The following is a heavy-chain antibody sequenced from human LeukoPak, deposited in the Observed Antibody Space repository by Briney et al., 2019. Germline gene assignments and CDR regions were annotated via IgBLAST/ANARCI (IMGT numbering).Heavy chain of an antibody. CDR2: INPNSGGT. V-gene: IGHV1-2*02. Sequence: ASVKVSCKASGYTFTGYYMHWVRQAPGQGLEWMGWINPNSGGTNYAQKFQGRVTMTRDTSISTAYMGLSRLRSDDTAVYYCASGGYYYDSSGYYWPLDVWGKGTTVTISS. J-gene: IGHJ6*04. CDR1: GYTFTGYY. D-gene: IGHD3-22*01. CDR3: ASGGYYYDSSGYYWPLDV.